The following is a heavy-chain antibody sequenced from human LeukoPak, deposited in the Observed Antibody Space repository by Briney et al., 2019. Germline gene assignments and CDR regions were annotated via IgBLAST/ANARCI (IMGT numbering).Heavy chain of an antibody. CDR2: IYSGGST. CDR1: GFTVSSNY. J-gene: IGHJ6*02. CDR3: ARDSSSNYYYGMDV. Sequence: GGSLRLSCAASGFTVSSNYMSWVRQAPGKGLEWVSAIYSGGSTYYADSVKGRFTISRDNSKNTLYLQMNSLRAEDTAVYHCARDSSSNYYYGMDVWGQGTTVTVSS. V-gene: IGHV3-66*01. D-gene: IGHD6-13*01.